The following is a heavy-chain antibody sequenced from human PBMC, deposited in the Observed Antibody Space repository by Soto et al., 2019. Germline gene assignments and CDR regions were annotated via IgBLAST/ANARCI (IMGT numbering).Heavy chain of an antibody. D-gene: IGHD3-10*01. CDR2: ISGSGGST. J-gene: IGHJ4*02. CDR3: AKDSARMVRGELDY. V-gene: IGHV3-23*01. Sequence: EGQLLESGGGLVQPGGSLRLSCAASGFTFSSYAMSWVRQAPGKGLEWVSAISGSGGSTYYADSVKGRFTISRDNSKNTLYLQMNSLRAEDTAVYYCAKDSARMVRGELDYWGQGTLVTVSS. CDR1: GFTFSSYA.